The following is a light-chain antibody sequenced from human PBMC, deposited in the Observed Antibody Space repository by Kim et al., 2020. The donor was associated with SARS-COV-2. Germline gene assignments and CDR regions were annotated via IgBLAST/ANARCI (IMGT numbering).Light chain of an antibody. CDR1: QSVSNSY. CDR3: QQYGSTPYT. Sequence: PGERATLSCRASQSVSNSYLVWYQQKRGQAPRLLIYGASSRATGIPDRFSGSGSGTDFTLTINRLEPEDFAVYYCQQYGSTPYTFGQGTKLEI. CDR2: GAS. V-gene: IGKV3-20*01. J-gene: IGKJ2*01.